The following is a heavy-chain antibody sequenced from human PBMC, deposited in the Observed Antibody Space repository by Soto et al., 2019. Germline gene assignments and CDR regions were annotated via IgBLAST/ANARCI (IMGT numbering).Heavy chain of an antibody. CDR1: GFTVSSNY. D-gene: IGHD3-10*01. CDR3: ARDYGSAYYGMDV. J-gene: IGHJ6*02. CDR2: IYSGGST. Sequence: GGSLRLSYAASGFTVSSNYMSWVRQAPGKGLEWVSVIYSGGSTYYADSVKGRFTISRDNSKNTLYLQMNSLRAEDTAVYYCARDYGSAYYGMDVWGQGTTVTVSS. V-gene: IGHV3-53*01.